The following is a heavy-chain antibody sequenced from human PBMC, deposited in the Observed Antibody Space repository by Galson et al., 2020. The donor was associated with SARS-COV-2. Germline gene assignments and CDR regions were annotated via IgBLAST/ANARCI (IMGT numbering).Heavy chain of an antibody. CDR1: GYTFTSHY. V-gene: IGHV1-46*01. CDR3: ARDDWGLTYHDFWSDYANNWFDP. CDR2: INPSGGGT. Sequence: GESLKISCKASGYTFTSHYVHWVRQAPGQGLEWMGVINPSGGGTRYAQKFQGRVTMTSDTSTATVYMELTSLRSEDTAIYYCARDDWGLTYHDFWSDYANNWFDPWGQGTTVTVSS. J-gene: IGHJ5*01. D-gene: IGHD3-3*01.